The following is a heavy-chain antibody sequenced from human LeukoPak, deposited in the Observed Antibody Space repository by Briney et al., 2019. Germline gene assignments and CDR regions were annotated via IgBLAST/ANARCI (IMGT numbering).Heavy chain of an antibody. D-gene: IGHD6-19*01. CDR1: GFTFRNAW. Sequence: GGSLRLSCAASGFTFRNAWMSWVRQAPGKGLEWVGRIKSKTDGGTTDYAAPVKGRFTISRDNSKNTLYLQMNSLRDEDTAVYYCARAHSSGWYGLGYWGQGTLVTVSS. J-gene: IGHJ4*02. CDR3: ARAHSSGWYGLGY. V-gene: IGHV3-15*01. CDR2: IKSKTDGGTT.